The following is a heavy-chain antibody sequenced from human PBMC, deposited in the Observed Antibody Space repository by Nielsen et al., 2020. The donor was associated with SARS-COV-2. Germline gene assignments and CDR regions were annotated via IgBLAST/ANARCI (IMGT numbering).Heavy chain of an antibody. D-gene: IGHD3-22*01. J-gene: IGHJ3*02. CDR2: IVVGSGNT. CDR1: GFTFTSSA. V-gene: IGHV1-58*02. Sequence: SVKVSCKASGFTFTSSAMQWVRKARGQRLEWIGWIVVGSGNTNYAQKFQERVTITRDMSTSTAYMELSSLRSEDTAVYYCAAGHYYDSSGPIWGQGTMVTVSS. CDR3: AAGHYYDSSGPI.